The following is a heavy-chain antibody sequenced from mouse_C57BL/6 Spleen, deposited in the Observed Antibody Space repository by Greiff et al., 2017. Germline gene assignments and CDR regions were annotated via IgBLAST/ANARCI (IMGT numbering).Heavy chain of an antibody. Sequence: EVQVVESGGGLVKPGGSLKLSCAASGFTFSDYGLHWVRQAPEKGLEWVAYISSGSSTIYYAETVKGRFTISRDNAKNTLFLQMTSLSSEDTAMYYGARGYDGNYCDYWGQGTTLTVSS. J-gene: IGHJ2*01. D-gene: IGHD2-1*01. V-gene: IGHV5-17*01. CDR3: ARGYDGNYCDY. CDR2: ISSGSSTI. CDR1: GFTFSDYG.